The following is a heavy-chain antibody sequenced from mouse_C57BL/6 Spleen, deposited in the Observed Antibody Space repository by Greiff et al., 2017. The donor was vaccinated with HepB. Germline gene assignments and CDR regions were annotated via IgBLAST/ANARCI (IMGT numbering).Heavy chain of an antibody. CDR3: ARPSTGTPAGFAY. Sequence: EVQLVESGGGLVQPGGSLKLSCAASGFTFSDYYMYWVRQTPEKRLEWVAYISNGGGSTYYPDTVKGRFTISRDNAKNTLYLQMSRLKSEDTAMYYCARPSTGTPAGFAYWGQGTLVTVSA. V-gene: IGHV5-12*01. CDR1: GFTFSDYY. D-gene: IGHD4-1*02. CDR2: ISNGGGST. J-gene: IGHJ3*01.